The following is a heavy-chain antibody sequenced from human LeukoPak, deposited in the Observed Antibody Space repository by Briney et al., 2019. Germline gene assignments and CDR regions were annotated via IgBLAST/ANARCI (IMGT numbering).Heavy chain of an antibody. J-gene: IGHJ3*02. Sequence: ASVKVPCKASGYTFTSYSLSWVRQAPGQGLEWMGWISTYNGNTNYAQKLQGRVTMTTDTATSTAYMELRSLRSDDTAVYYCARECRRYYDFWSSGGNAFDIWGQGTMVTVSS. CDR3: ARECRRYYDFWSSGGNAFDI. V-gene: IGHV1-18*01. CDR2: ISTYNGNT. CDR1: GYTFTSYS. D-gene: IGHD3-3*01.